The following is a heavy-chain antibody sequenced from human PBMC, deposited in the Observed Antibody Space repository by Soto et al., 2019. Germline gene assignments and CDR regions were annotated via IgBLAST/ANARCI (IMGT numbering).Heavy chain of an antibody. V-gene: IGHV3-23*01. J-gene: IGHJ4*02. CDR2: TSGSGDST. CDR3: AKTGPSYYYFDS. CDR1: GFSFSTYA. Sequence: EVKLLESGGGLVQPGGSLRLSCVASGFSFSTYAMSWVRQAPGKGLEWVSPTSGSGDSTNYADSVKGRFTISRDNSKNTLYLQMNNLRAEDTAVYYCAKTGPSYYYFDSWGQGTLVTVSS. D-gene: IGHD3-10*01.